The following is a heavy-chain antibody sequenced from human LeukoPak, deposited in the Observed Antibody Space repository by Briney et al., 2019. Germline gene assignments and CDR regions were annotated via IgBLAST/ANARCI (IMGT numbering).Heavy chain of an antibody. CDR1: GGSISSGSYY. CDR2: IYTSGST. Sequence: PSETLSLTCTVSGGSISSGSYYWSWIRQPAGKGVEWIGRIYTSGSTNYNPSLKSRVTISVDTSKNQFSLKLSSVTAADTAVYYCARSSSGSAEDFDYWGQGTLVTVSS. D-gene: IGHD6-19*01. CDR3: ARSSSGSAEDFDY. J-gene: IGHJ4*02. V-gene: IGHV4-61*02.